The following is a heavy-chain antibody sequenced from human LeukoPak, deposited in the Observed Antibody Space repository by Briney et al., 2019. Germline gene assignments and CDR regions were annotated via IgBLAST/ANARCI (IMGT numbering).Heavy chain of an antibody. Sequence: GGSLRRSCAASGFTFRNYGMQWVRQAPDKGLEWLAVVSHDGGNKIYAESVKGRFTTSRDNSKNTLDLEMFSLRIEDTAVYYCTREFTSFNSGWYFQYWGQGAQVIVSS. CDR2: VSHDGGNK. D-gene: IGHD6-25*01. CDR1: GFTFRNYG. V-gene: IGHV3-30*03. CDR3: TREFTSFNSGWYFQY. J-gene: IGHJ1*01.